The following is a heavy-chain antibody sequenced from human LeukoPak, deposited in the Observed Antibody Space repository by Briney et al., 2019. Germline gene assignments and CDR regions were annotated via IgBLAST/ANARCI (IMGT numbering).Heavy chain of an antibody. CDR3: ARDGWFGELSYDY. J-gene: IGHJ4*02. Sequence: GASVKVSCKASGYTFTGYYMHWVRQAPGQGLEWMGRITPNSGGTNYAQKFQGRVTMTRDTSISTAYMELSRLRSDYTAVYYCARDGWFGELSYDYWGQGTLVTVSS. CDR2: ITPNSGGT. CDR1: GYTFTGYY. V-gene: IGHV1-2*06. D-gene: IGHD3-10*01.